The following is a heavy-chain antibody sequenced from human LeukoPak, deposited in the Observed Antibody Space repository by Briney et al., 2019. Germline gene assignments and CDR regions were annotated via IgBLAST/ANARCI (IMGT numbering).Heavy chain of an antibody. V-gene: IGHV1-46*01. D-gene: IGHD2-15*01. CDR1: GYTFTSSH. J-gene: IGHJ5*02. Sequence: ASVKVSCKASGYTFTSSHIHWVRHVPGQGLEWMGLITPHNGQPSYAQKFKDRVTMTRDTLTSTVYMELTSLRSEDTAVYYCARDPCSGGSCYNWFDPWGQGTLVTVSS. CDR3: ARDPCSGGSCYNWFDP. CDR2: ITPHNGQP.